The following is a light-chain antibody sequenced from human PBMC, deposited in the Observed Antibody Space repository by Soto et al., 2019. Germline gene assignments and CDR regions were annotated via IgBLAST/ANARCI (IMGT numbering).Light chain of an antibody. Sequence: QSALTQPASVSGSPGQSITISCTGTSSDVGNYNLVSWYQQYPGKAPKLMIYEGGKRPSGVSNRFSGSKSGNTASLTISGLHAEDEADYYCCSFALRRTLIFGGGTKLTVL. V-gene: IGLV2-23*01. CDR2: EGG. J-gene: IGLJ2*01. CDR1: SSDVGNYNL. CDR3: CSFALRRTLI.